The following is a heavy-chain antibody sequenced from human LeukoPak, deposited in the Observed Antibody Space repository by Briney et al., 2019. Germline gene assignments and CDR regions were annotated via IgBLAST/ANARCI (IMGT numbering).Heavy chain of an antibody. V-gene: IGHV5-51*01. CDR3: ARVRAYSSASYYFYS. CDR1: GYDFTTYY. J-gene: IGHJ4*02. D-gene: IGHD3-10*01. CDR2: IYPGDSDT. Sequence: GESLKISCKGSGYDFTTYYVGWVRQMPGKGLEWMGIIYPGDSDTRYSPSFQGQVTISADKSISAAYLQWSSLKASDTAMYYCARVRAYSSASYYFYSWGQGTLVTVSS.